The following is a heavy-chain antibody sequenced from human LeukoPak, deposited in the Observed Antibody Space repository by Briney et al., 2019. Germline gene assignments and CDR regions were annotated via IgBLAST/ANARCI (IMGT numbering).Heavy chain of an antibody. J-gene: IGHJ4*02. CDR2: IYYSGST. V-gene: IGHV4-59*01. CDR1: GGSISSYY. CDR3: ASTAVAGTGGVDY. D-gene: IGHD6-19*01. Sequence: SETLSLTCTVSGGSISSYYWSWIRQPPGKGLEWIGYIYYSGSTNYNPSLKSRVTISVDTSKNQFSLKLSSVTAADTAVYYCASTAVAGTGGVDYWGQGTLVTVSS.